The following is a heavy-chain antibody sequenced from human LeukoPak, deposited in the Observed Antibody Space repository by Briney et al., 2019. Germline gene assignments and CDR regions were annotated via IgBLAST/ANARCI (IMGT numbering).Heavy chain of an antibody. D-gene: IGHD2-15*01. CDR2: INPNSGKT. CDR3: ARGRDGSGGNCWIDY. V-gene: IGHV1-8*01. J-gene: IGHJ4*02. Sequence: GSVKDSCKASRYTLLRYVINGVRQATGEELEWMGWINPNSGKTGYVQKFQGRGTMTRKTSISTGYVELISLRSEDTGVYYCARGRDGSGGNCWIDYWGQGTLVTVSS. CDR1: RYTLLRYV.